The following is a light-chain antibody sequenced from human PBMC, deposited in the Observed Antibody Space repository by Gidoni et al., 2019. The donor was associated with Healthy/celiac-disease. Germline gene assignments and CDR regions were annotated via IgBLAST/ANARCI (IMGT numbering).Light chain of an antibody. V-gene: IGKV2-28*01. Sequence: DIVMTQSPLSLPVTPGEPASIPCRSSQSLLHRNGYNYLDWYLQKPGQSPQLLIYLGSNRASGVPDRFSGSGSGTDFTLKISRVEAEDVGVYYCMQALQTAYTFGQGTKLEIK. CDR2: LGS. J-gene: IGKJ2*01. CDR1: QSLLHRNGYNY. CDR3: MQALQTAYT.